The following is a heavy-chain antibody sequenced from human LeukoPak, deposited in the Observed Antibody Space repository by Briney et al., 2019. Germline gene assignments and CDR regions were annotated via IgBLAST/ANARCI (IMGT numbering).Heavy chain of an antibody. CDR3: ARTRSDIVVVPAAIIWFDP. V-gene: IGHV1-69*01. CDR1: GGTFSSYA. Sequence: GASVKVSCKASGGTFSSYAISWVRQAPGQGREWMGGIIPIFGTANYAQKFQGRVTITADESTSTAYMELSSLRSEDTAVYYCARTRSDIVVVPAAIIWFDPWGQGTLVTVSS. CDR2: IIPIFGTA. J-gene: IGHJ5*02. D-gene: IGHD2-2*02.